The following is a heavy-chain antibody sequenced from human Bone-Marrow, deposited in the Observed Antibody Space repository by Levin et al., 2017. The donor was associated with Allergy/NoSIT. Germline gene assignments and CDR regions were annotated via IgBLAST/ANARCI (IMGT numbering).Heavy chain of an antibody. V-gene: IGHV4-30-4*01. CDR3: ARDEVATMVRGVIRGMDV. CDR1: GGSISSGDYY. CDR2: IYYSGST. J-gene: IGHJ6*02. D-gene: IGHD3-10*01. Sequence: SQTLSLTCTVSGGSISSGDYYWSWIRQPPGKGLEWIGYIYYSGSTYYNPSLKSRVTISVDTSKNQFSLKLSSVTAADTAVYYCARDEVATMVRGVIRGMDVWGQGTTVTVSS.